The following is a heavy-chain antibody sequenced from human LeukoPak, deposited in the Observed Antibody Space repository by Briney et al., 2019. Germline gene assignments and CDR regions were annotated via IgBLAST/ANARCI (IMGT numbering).Heavy chain of an antibody. CDR1: GYSVSRNSST. J-gene: IGHJ4*02. D-gene: IGHD3-16*01. V-gene: IGHV6-1*01. Sequence: SQTLSLTCAISGYSVSRNSSTWNWIRQSPSRGLEWLGRTYYRSKWYNDYAVSVNSRITINPDTSNNQFSLQLNSVTPEDTAVYYCARGGPRYFDYWGQGTLITVSS. CDR2: TYYRSKWYN. CDR3: ARGGPRYFDY.